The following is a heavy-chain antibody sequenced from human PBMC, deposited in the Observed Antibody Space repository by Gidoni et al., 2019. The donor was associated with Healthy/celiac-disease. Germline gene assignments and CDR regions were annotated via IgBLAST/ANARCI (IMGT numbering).Heavy chain of an antibody. CDR1: GGSFSGYY. J-gene: IGHJ4*02. Sequence: VQLQQWGAGLLKPSETLSLTCAVYGGSFSGYYWSWIRQPPGKGLEWIGEINHSGSTNYNPSLKSRVTISVDTSKNQFSLKLSSVTAADTAVYYCARGSAAAVDYWGQGTLVTVSS. D-gene: IGHD6-13*01. V-gene: IGHV4-34*01. CDR2: INHSGST. CDR3: ARGSAAAVDY.